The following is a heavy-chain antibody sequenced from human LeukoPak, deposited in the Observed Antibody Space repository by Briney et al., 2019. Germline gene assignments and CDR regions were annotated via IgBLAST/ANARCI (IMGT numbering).Heavy chain of an antibody. J-gene: IGHJ5*02. D-gene: IGHD2-8*01. CDR1: GYTFTSYD. CDR2: MNPNSGNT. V-gene: IGHV1-8*01. CDR3: ARGHPHCTNGVCHIEGRYWFDP. Sequence: ASVKVSCKASGYTFTSYDINWVRQATGQRLEWMGWMNPNSGNTGYAQKFQGRVTMTRNTSISTAYMELSSLRSEDTAVYYCARGHPHCTNGVCHIEGRYWFDPWGQGTLVTVSS.